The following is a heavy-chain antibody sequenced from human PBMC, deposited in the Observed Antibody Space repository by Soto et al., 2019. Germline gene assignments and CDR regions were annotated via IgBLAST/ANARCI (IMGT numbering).Heavy chain of an antibody. CDR3: AGDLRGTGWYDY. D-gene: IGHD6-19*01. J-gene: IGHJ4*02. CDR2: INTGNGDT. CDR1: GYTFTNYA. V-gene: IGHV1-3*04. Sequence: ASVKVSCKASGYTFTNYAMHWVRQAPGQRLEWMGWINTGNGDTIYAQKLQGRVTITRDTSASTAYMELSSLRSEDTAVYYCAGDLRGTGWYDYWGQGTLVTVSS.